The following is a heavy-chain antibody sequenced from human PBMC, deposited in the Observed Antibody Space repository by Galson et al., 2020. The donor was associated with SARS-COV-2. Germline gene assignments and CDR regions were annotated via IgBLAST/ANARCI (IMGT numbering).Heavy chain of an antibody. D-gene: IGHD3-22*01. CDR3: ARGSADYYERSACD. Sequence: GGSLRLSCAASGFTFSSYWMNWIRQTPGKGLEWVADIKRDGSEKYYVDSVKGRFTISRDNAKNSLYLQMNSLRAEDSAVYYCARGSADYYERSACDWGQGTVVTVSP. J-gene: IGHJ4*02. CDR2: IKRDGSEK. CDR1: GFTFSSYW. V-gene: IGHV3-7*01.